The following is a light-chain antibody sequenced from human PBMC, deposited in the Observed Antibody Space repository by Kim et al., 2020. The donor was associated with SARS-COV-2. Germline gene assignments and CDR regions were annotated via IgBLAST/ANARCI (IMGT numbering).Light chain of an antibody. V-gene: IGLV3-27*01. Sequence: SYELTQPSSVSVSPGQTARITCSGDVLARKYGRWFQQKPGQAPVVVIYRVTQRPSGIPERFSGSISGTTFTLTISGAQVEDEADYYCCSEADDNLSVVFGGGTQLTVL. J-gene: IGLJ2*01. CDR3: CSEADDNLSVV. CDR2: RVT. CDR1: VLARKY.